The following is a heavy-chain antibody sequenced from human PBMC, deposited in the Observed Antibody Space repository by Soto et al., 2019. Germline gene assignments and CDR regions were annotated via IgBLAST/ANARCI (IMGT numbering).Heavy chain of an antibody. V-gene: IGHV2-5*02. Sequence: QITLKESGPPLVKPTQTLTLTCAFSGFSLSTSGVGVGWIRQPPGKALEWLAFIYWDDDKRYSPSLKSRLTITRDTSKHQVVLTMNNMDPVDTATYFCAHGSSSSWYGSVIHFDYWGQGTLVTVSS. D-gene: IGHD6-13*01. CDR1: GFSLSTSGVG. CDR2: IYWDDDK. CDR3: AHGSSSSWYGSVIHFDY. J-gene: IGHJ4*02.